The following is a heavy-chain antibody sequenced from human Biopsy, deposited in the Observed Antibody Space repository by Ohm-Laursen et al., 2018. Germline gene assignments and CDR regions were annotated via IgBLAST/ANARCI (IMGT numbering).Heavy chain of an antibody. CDR1: GFTFSSYA. V-gene: IGHV3-23*01. CDR3: AKCMTYSGDGIDY. D-gene: IGHD5-12*01. CDR2: ISGRTSGT. Sequence: SLRLSCSASGFTFSSYAMSWVRQAPGKGLEWVSGISGRTSGTYYADSVKGRFTISRDNSKNTLYLQMSSLRAEDTALYYCAKCMTYSGDGIDYWGQGTLVTVSS. J-gene: IGHJ4*02.